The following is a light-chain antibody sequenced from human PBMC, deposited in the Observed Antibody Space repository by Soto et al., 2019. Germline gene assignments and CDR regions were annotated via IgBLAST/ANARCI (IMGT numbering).Light chain of an antibody. V-gene: IGKV1-9*01. CDR3: QQLSSYPLT. Sequence: IQLTQSPSSLSASVGDRVTITCRASQGIASYLAWYLQKPGKAPKLLISGASTLHSGVPSRFSGSGSGTDFTLTIRSLQPEDFATYYCQQLSSYPLTFGGGTKVEIK. J-gene: IGKJ4*01. CDR1: QGIASY. CDR2: GAS.